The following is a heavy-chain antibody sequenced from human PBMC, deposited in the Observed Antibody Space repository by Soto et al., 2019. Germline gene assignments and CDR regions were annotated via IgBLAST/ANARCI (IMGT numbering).Heavy chain of an antibody. CDR1: GFTFCDYT. D-gene: IGHD2-2*01. V-gene: IGHV3-43*01. CDR3: AKDFCSRTNCYPAPLMYHYYGVDV. CDR2: MNWDGTAT. Sequence: GGSLRLSCAGSGFTFCDYTMHWVRQAPGEGLECVSLMNWDGTATYYRDPVKGRFTISRDNRKNSLYLQMNRLGPEDTALYFCAKDFCSRTNCYPAPLMYHYYGVDVWGQGTTVTVSS. J-gene: IGHJ6*02.